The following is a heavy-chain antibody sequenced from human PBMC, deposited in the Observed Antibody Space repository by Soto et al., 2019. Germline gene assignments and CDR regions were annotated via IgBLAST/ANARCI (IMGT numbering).Heavy chain of an antibody. J-gene: IGHJ4*02. Sequence: GGSLRLSCAASGFTFSSYAMRWVRQAPGKGLEWVSAIGATGATTYYADSVKGRFTISRDNSKNTLYLQMSSLRADDTAVYYCAKVVAVYYFDYWGQGALVTVSS. CDR2: IGATGATT. V-gene: IGHV3-23*01. D-gene: IGHD2-15*01. CDR1: GFTFSSYA. CDR3: AKVVAVYYFDY.